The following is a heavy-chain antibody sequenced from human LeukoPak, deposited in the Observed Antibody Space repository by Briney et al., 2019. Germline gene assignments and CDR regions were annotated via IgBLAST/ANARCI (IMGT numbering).Heavy chain of an antibody. Sequence: GGSLRLSCAACGFTFSSYGMHGVRQARGKGVEGVAVISCEGSNKYYADPVRGRFTISRDNAKNTLYLQMNSLRADDTALYYCAKPHAGRDSSGYSSWGQGTLVTVSS. CDR3: AKPHAGRDSSGYSS. CDR2: ISCEGSNK. J-gene: IGHJ5*02. V-gene: IGHV3-30*18. CDR1: GFTFSSYG. D-gene: IGHD3-22*01.